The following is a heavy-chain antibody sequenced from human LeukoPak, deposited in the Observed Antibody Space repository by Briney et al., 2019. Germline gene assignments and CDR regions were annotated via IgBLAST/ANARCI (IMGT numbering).Heavy chain of an antibody. CDR1: GFTFNNYI. D-gene: IGHD6-6*01. CDR3: AKGLVGSSIADFFDY. CDR2: ISSSSDYI. J-gene: IGHJ4*02. V-gene: IGHV3-21*04. Sequence: GGSLRLSCAASGFTFNNYIMNWVRQAPGKGLEWVSSISSSSDYIYYADSVKGRFTISRDNAKNPLYLQMNSLRGEDMALYYCAKGLVGSSIADFFDYWDQGILVTVSS.